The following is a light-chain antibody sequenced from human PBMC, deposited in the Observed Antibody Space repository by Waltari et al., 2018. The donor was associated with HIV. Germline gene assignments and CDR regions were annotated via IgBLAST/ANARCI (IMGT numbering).Light chain of an antibody. Sequence: VVTQEPSLTVSPGGTVTLTCASSTGAVSTSSYPSWLQQRPGQAPRPLIFNLNKRHSGTPYHFSGSLLGDSAILILAPVHPEDEADYYCLLYYGCRRAAWVFGGGTKLTGL. CDR1: TGAVSTSSY. V-gene: IGLV7-43*01. CDR2: NLN. J-gene: IGLJ3*02. CDR3: LLYYGCRRAAWV.